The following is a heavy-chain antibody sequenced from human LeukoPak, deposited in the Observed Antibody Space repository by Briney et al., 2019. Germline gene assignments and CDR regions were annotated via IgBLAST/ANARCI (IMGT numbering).Heavy chain of an antibody. CDR3: AREGSGSSFDY. CDR1: GYTFTSNY. D-gene: IGHD1-26*01. V-gene: IGHV1-46*01. J-gene: IGHJ4*02. Sequence: GASVKVSCKAFGYTFTSNYMHWVRQAPGQGPEWMGVISPSGGSTTYAQKFQGRVTLTRDMSTSTDYLELSSLRSEDTAVYYCAREGSGSSFDYWGQGTLVTVSS. CDR2: ISPSGGST.